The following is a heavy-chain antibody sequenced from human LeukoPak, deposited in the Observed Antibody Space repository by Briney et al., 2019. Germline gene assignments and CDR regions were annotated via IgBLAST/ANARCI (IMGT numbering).Heavy chain of an antibody. J-gene: IGHJ4*02. CDR2: IYHTGTT. V-gene: IGHV4-4*02. CDR3: ASNRYYDILTGPN. Sequence: PSGTLSLTCAVSGGAISGSNWGIWVRQAPGKGLEWIGEIYHTGTTNYNPSLKSRVAISVDKPKNQFSLNLSSVTAADTAVYYCASNRYYDILTGPNWGQGTLVTGSS. D-gene: IGHD3-9*01. CDR1: GGAISGSNW.